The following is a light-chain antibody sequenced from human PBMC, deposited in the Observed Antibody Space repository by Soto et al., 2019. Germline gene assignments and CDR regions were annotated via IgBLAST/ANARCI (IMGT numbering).Light chain of an antibody. J-gene: IGKJ5*01. CDR2: DAS. V-gene: IGKV3-20*01. CDR3: QQFSSYPLT. CDR1: QTVRNNY. Sequence: DIVLTQSPGTLSLSPWERATLSCRASQTVRNNYLAWYQQKPGQAPRLLIYDASSRATGIPDRFSGGGSGTDFTLTISRLEPEDFAVYYCQQFSSYPLTFGGGTRLEI.